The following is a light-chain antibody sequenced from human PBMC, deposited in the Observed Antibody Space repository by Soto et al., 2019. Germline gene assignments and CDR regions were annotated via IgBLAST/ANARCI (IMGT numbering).Light chain of an antibody. CDR1: QSVSTY. CDR3: QQRSNWPPELT. Sequence: EIVLTQSPATLSLSPGERATLSCRASQSVSTYLAWYQQRPGQAPRLLIYHASNRATGVPARFSGSGSVTVFALTISSLEPEDFAVYYCQQRSNWPPELTFGPGTKVDMK. CDR2: HAS. V-gene: IGKV3-11*01. J-gene: IGKJ3*01.